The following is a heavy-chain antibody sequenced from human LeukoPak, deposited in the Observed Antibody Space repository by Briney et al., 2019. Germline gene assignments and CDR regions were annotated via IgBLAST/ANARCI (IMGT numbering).Heavy chain of an antibody. CDR2: ISAYNGNT. V-gene: IGHV1-18*01. CDR1: GYTFTSYG. CDR3: ARGPYCSSTSCYTRNPKDY. J-gene: IGHJ4*02. Sequence: ASVKVSCKASGYTFTSYGISWVRQAPGQGLEWMGWISAYNGNTNYAQKLQGRVTMTTDTSTSTAYMELRSLRSDDTAVYYCARGPYCSSTSCYTRNPKDYWGQGTLVTVSS. D-gene: IGHD2-2*02.